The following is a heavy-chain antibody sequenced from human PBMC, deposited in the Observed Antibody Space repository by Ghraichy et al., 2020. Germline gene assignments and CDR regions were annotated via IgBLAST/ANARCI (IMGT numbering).Heavy chain of an antibody. D-gene: IGHD6-6*01. CDR2: IYYSGST. Sequence: SETLSLTCTVAGGSISSYYWSWIRQPPGKGLEWIGYIYYSGSTNYNPSLKSRVTISVDTSKNQFSLKLSSVTAADTAVYYCARVGVTYSSSIYFDYCGQGTLVTVSS. CDR3: ARVGVTYSSSIYFDY. V-gene: IGHV4-59*01. J-gene: IGHJ4*02. CDR1: GGSISSYY.